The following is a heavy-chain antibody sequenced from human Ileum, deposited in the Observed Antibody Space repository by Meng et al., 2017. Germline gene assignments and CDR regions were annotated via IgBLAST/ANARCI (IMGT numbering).Heavy chain of an antibody. V-gene: IGHV4-4*02. CDR3: AREWSGSYRHFDY. CDR1: GGSIRISDW. CDR2: IHHSGST. J-gene: IGHJ4*02. D-gene: IGHD1-26*01. Sequence: QGQLQGSGPGLLKPSRTLSPTCAVSGGSIRISDWWSWVRQPPGKGLEWIGEIHHSGSTNYNPSLKSRVTISVDKSKNQFSLKLNSVTAADTAVYYCAREWSGSYRHFDYWGQGTLVTVSS.